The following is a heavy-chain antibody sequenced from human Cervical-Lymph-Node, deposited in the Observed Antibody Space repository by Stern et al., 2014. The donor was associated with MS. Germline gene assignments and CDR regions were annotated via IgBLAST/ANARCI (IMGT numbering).Heavy chain of an antibody. Sequence: VQLVQSGAEVKKPGASVKVSCTASGDTFTSYGISWVRQAPGQGLEWMGCISAYNGNTNYAQKLHGRVTMTTDTSTSTAYMELRSLISDDTAVYYCARGLLGSENAFDIWGQGTMVTVSS. CDR2: ISAYNGNT. D-gene: IGHD2-15*01. CDR1: GDTFTSYG. CDR3: ARGLLGSENAFDI. V-gene: IGHV1-18*01. J-gene: IGHJ3*02.